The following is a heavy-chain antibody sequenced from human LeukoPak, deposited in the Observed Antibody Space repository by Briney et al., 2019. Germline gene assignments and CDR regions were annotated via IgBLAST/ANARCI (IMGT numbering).Heavy chain of an antibody. Sequence: GGSLRLSCAASGFTFSNYGMHWVRQAPGKGLEWVGFIRYDGRNKYYADFVKGRFTISRDNSKNTLYLQMNSLRAEDTAVYYCARDPKSIVGATGDYWGQGTLVTVSS. CDR1: GFTFSNYG. J-gene: IGHJ4*02. D-gene: IGHD1-26*01. CDR3: ARDPKSIVGATGDY. V-gene: IGHV3-30*02. CDR2: IRYDGRNK.